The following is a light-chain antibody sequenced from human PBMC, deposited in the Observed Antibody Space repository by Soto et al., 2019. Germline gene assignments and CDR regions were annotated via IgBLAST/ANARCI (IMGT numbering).Light chain of an antibody. V-gene: IGKV3-20*01. CDR1: QTVSSY. CDR3: QQYGTSPST. J-gene: IGKJ5*01. Sequence: ENVLTQSPGTLSLSPGERATLSCRASQTVSSYLTWYQQRPGQAPRLLIYGASKRATGIPDRFSGSGSGTDFTLTISRLEPEDFALYYCQQYGTSPSTFGQWTRLEIK. CDR2: GAS.